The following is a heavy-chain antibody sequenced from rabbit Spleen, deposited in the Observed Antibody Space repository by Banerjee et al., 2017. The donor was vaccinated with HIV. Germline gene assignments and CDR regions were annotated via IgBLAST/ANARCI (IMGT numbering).Heavy chain of an antibody. CDR3: ARDSGSSFSSYGMDL. Sequence: QSLEESGGDLVKPGASLTLTCTASGFSFSSSYYMCWVRQAPGKGLEWIACIDTGSSGFTYFASWAKGRFTISKTSSTTVTLLMTSLTAADTATYFCARDSGSSFSSYGMDLWGPGTLVTVS. CDR1: GFSFSSSYY. J-gene: IGHJ6*01. V-gene: IGHV1S40*01. CDR2: IDTGSSGFT. D-gene: IGHD8-1*01.